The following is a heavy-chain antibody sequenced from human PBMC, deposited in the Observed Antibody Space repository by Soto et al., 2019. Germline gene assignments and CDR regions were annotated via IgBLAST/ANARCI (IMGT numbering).Heavy chain of an antibody. V-gene: IGHV3-66*01. Sequence: GGSLRLSCAASGFTVSSNYMSWVRQAPGKGLEWVSVIYSGGSTYYADSVKGRFTISRDNSKNTLYLQMNSLRAEDTAVYYCARVGFTMVRGVIRAPSYYFDYWGQGTLVTVSS. CDR1: GFTVSSNY. D-gene: IGHD3-10*01. J-gene: IGHJ4*02. CDR2: IYSGGST. CDR3: ARVGFTMVRGVIRAPSYYFDY.